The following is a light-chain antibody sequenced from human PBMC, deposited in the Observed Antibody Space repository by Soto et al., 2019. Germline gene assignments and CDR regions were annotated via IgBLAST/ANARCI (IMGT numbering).Light chain of an antibody. CDR1: RSIGNN. V-gene: IGKV1-39*01. CDR2: AAF. CDR3: QQSFSPHIA. J-gene: IGKJ5*01. Sequence: EIQVTQSPTSLSASVGERITITCRASRSIGNNLNWYQQRPGKAPQLLIYAAFSLQSGVPSRFSGSSSGTDFTLTINGLQPEDFATYYCQQSFSPHIAFGQGTRL.